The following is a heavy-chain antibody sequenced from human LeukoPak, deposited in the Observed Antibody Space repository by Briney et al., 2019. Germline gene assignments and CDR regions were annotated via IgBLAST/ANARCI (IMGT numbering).Heavy chain of an antibody. CDR3: ARDGRYCSGGSCPRAIYYYYYGMDV. V-gene: IGHV3-30-3*01. CDR1: GFTFSSYA. J-gene: IGHJ6*02. Sequence: GGSLRLSCAASGFTFSSYAMHWVRQAPGKGLEWVAVISYDGSNKYYADSVKGRFTISRVNSKNTLYLQMNSLRAEDTAVYYCARDGRYCSGGSCPRAIYYYYYGMDVWGQGTTVTVSS. D-gene: IGHD2-15*01. CDR2: ISYDGSNK.